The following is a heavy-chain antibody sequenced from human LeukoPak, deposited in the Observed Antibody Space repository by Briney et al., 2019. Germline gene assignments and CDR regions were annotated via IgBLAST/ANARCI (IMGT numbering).Heavy chain of an antibody. D-gene: IGHD3-10*01. CDR1: GVSFSGYY. V-gene: IGHV4-34*01. CDR3: ARITMVRGVNSDY. Sequence: SETLSLTCAVYGVSFSGYYWSWLRQPPGKGLEWIGEINHSGSTNYNPSLKRRVTISVDTSKNQFSLNLSSVTAADTAVYYCARITMVRGVNSDYWGQGTLVTVSS. J-gene: IGHJ4*02. CDR2: INHSGST.